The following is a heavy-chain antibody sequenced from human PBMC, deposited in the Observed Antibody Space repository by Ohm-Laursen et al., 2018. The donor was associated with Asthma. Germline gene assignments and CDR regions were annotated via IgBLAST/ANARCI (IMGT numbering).Heavy chain of an antibody. D-gene: IGHD2-2*01. CDR1: GFIFSSYG. J-gene: IGHJ6*02. CDR2: ISYDGSNK. CDR3: AREGRYCSSTSCYHFYYYYGMDV. Sequence: LTLTCAASGFIFSSYGIHWVRQAPGKGLEWVAVISYDGSNKYYADSVKGRFTISRDNSENTLYLQMNSLRAEDTAVYYCAREGRYCSSTSCYHFYYYYGMDVWGQGTTVTVSS. V-gene: IGHV3-30*03.